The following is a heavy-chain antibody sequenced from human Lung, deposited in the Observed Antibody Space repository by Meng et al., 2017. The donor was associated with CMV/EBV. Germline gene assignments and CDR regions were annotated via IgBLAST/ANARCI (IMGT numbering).Heavy chain of an antibody. CDR2: IKRDGSQT. Sequence: GGSXRLXCAASEFTFSSYWMTWLRQAPGKGPEWVATIKRDGSQTYYLDSVEGRFTISRDDAKNSLFLQMNNLRAEDTAVYYCARDSHCGIDYSWNDFDIWXQGPMVTVSS. V-gene: IGHV3-7*01. J-gene: IGHJ3*02. CDR1: EFTFSSYW. CDR3: ARDSHCGIDYSWNDFDI. D-gene: IGHD5-12*01.